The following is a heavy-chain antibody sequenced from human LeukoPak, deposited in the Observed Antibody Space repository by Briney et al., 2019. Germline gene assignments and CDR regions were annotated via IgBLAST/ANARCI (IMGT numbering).Heavy chain of an antibody. D-gene: IGHD3-22*01. Sequence: GGSLRLSCAASGFTFSSYSMNWVRQAPGKGLEWVSSISSSSSYIYYADSVKGRFTISRDNAKNSLYLQMNSLRAEDTAVYYCARESYYYDSSGYRWGQGTLVTVSS. CDR1: GFTFSSYS. V-gene: IGHV3-21*01. J-gene: IGHJ4*02. CDR3: ARESYYYDSSGYR. CDR2: ISSSSSYI.